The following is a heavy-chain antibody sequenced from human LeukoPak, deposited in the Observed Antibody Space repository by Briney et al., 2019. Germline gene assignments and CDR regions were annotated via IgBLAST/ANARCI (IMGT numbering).Heavy chain of an antibody. CDR3: AKQSYARSLGE. CDR1: GFPFSDFS. V-gene: IGHV3-23*01. D-gene: IGHD2-8*01. J-gene: IGHJ4*02. CDR2: TNSGGTST. Sequence: GGSLRLSCATSGFPFSDFSMSWVRQAPGKGLKWISTTNSGGTSTYYAESVKGRFTISRDNSKNTLYLQMSSLRVEDTAVYYCAKQSYARSLGEGGPGTLVSVSS.